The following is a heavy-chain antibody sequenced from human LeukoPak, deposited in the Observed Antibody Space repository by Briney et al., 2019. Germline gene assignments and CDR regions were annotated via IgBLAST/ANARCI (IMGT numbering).Heavy chain of an antibody. CDR1: GFPFSDYY. CDR3: ARDPTGYSSGWYKNWFDP. V-gene: IGHV3-11*01. D-gene: IGHD6-19*01. J-gene: IGHJ5*02. CDR2: ISSSGSTI. Sequence: GGPLSLSCAASGFPFSDYYMSWIRQAPGKGLEWVSYISSSGSTIYYADSVKGRFTISRDNAKNSLYLQMNSLRAEDTAVYYCARDPTGYSSGWYKNWFDPWGQGTLVTVSS.